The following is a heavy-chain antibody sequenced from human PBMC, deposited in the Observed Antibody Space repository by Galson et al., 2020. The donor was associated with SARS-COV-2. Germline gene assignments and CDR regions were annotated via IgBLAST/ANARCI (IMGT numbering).Heavy chain of an antibody. D-gene: IGHD2-21*02. J-gene: IGHJ2*01. Sequence: SETLSLTCAVSGYSVSTTNYWGWVRLAPGKGLEWIGSIYPNGRTYYNPSLASRVTISVDTSRHQFSLTLASVTAADTAFYYCARQGVNMIVLVTVPGWFFDLWGRGTLVTVSS. CDR3: ARQGVNMIVLVTVPGWFFDL. CDR1: GYSVSTTNY. V-gene: IGHV4-38-2*01. CDR2: IYPNGRT.